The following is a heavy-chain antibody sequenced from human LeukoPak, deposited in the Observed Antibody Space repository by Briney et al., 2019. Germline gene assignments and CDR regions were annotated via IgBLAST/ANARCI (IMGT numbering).Heavy chain of an antibody. Sequence: PGRSLRLSCAASGFTFDDYAMHWVRQAPRKGLEWVSGISWNRGSIGYADSVKGRFTISRDNAKNSLYLQMNSLRAEDTALYYCAKGVPYDSKGWFDPWGQGTLVTVSS. V-gene: IGHV3-9*01. D-gene: IGHD3-22*01. CDR3: AKGVPYDSKGWFDP. CDR1: GFTFDDYA. CDR2: ISWNRGSI. J-gene: IGHJ5*02.